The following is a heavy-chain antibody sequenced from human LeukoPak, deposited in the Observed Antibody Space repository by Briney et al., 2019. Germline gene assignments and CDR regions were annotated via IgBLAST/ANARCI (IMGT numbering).Heavy chain of an antibody. V-gene: IGHV4-4*07. CDR2: IYTSGTT. CDR1: GGSINGYY. D-gene: IGHD2-21*01. CDR3: ARVDWLANYYYYMDV. Sequence: SETLSLTCTVSGGSINGYYWSWIRQPAGKGLEWIGRIYTSGTTNYNPSLKSRVTMSVDTSKNQFSLKLSSVTAADTAVYYCARVDWLANYYYYMDVWGKGTTVTVSS. J-gene: IGHJ6*03.